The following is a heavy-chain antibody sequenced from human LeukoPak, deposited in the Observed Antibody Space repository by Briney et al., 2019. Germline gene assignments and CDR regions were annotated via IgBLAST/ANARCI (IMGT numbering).Heavy chain of an antibody. CDR2: IDCGGGDP. D-gene: IGHD4-17*01. V-gene: IGHV3-23*01. CDR1: GFTFSDYA. CDR3: AERRPHYGDYVY. Sequence: GGSLRLSCEASGFTFSDYAMSWVRQAPGKGLEWVSSIDCGGGDPWYANYAKGRFTDSRANSGNTLYLQMTALRAEDTAVYYCAERRPHYGDYVYWGLGTLVTVSS. J-gene: IGHJ4*02.